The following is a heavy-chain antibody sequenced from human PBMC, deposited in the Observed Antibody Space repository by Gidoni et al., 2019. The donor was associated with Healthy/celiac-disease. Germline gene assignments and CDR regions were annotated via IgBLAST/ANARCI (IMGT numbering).Heavy chain of an antibody. CDR1: GGTFSSYA. D-gene: IGHD6-19*01. CDR2: IIPIFGIA. J-gene: IGHJ4*02. CDR3: ARDPLGTEGGWDRNGVFDY. V-gene: IGHV1-69*04. Sequence: QVQLVQSGAEVKKPGSSVKVSCKASGGTFSSYAISWVRQAPGQGLAWMGRIIPIFGIANYAQKFQGRVTITADKSTSTAYMELSSLRSEDTAVYYCARDPLGTEGGWDRNGVFDYWGQGTLVTVSS.